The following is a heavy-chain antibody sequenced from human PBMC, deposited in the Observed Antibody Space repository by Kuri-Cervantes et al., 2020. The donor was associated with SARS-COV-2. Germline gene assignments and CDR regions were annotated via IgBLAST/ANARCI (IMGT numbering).Heavy chain of an antibody. CDR2: ISGSGGST. CDR1: GFTFSSYA. J-gene: IGHJ4*02. CDR3: ARGYRYNLPYFDY. D-gene: IGHD1-1*01. Sequence: LSLTCAASGFTFSSYAMSWVRQAPGKGLEWVSAISGSGGSTYYADSVKGRFTISRDNAKNSLYLQMNSLRAEDTAVYYCARGYRYNLPYFDYWGQGTLVTVSS. V-gene: IGHV3-23*01.